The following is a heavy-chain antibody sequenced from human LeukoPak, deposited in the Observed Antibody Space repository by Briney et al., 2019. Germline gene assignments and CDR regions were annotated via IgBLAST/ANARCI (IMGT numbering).Heavy chain of an antibody. CDR3: ARVDVWNARYFDY. V-gene: IGHV1-8*03. Sequence: GASVKVSCKASGYTFTSYDINWLRQAPGQGLEWMGWMNPNSGNTAYAHKFQGRVTITRNTSISTAYMELRSLRSQDTAVYYCARVDVWNARYFDYWGQGTLVTVSS. D-gene: IGHD1-1*01. J-gene: IGHJ4*02. CDR1: GYTFTSYD. CDR2: MNPNSGNT.